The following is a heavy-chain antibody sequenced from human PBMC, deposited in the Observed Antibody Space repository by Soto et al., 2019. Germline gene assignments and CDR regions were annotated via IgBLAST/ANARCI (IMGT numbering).Heavy chain of an antibody. CDR2: IYYTGST. Sequence: WTWIRQHPGTGLEWIGYIYYTGSTYYNPSLKSRVTISVDTSKNQFSLKLSSVTAADTAVYYCARASLGYCSSTSCRSNWFDPWGQGTLVTVSS. J-gene: IGHJ5*02. V-gene: IGHV4-31*02. D-gene: IGHD2-2*01. CDR3: ARASLGYCSSTSCRSNWFDP.